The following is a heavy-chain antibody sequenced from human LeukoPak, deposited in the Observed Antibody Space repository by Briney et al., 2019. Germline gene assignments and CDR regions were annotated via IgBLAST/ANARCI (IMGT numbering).Heavy chain of an antibody. D-gene: IGHD3-16*01. CDR1: GFTFSSYW. CDR2: IKQDGSEK. V-gene: IGHV3-7*01. Sequence: PGGSLRLSCAASGFTFSSYWMSWVRQAPGKGLEWVANIKQDGSEKYYVDSVKGGFTISRDNAKNSLYLQMNSLRAEDTAVYYCARSSFPYYFDYWGQGTLVTVSS. J-gene: IGHJ4*02. CDR3: ARSSFPYYFDY.